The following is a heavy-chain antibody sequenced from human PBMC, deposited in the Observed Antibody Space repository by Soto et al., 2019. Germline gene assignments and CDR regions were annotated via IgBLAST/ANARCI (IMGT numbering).Heavy chain of an antibody. D-gene: IGHD3-3*01. Sequence: ASVKVSCKASGYTFTSYAMHWVRQAPGQRLEWMGWINAGNGNTKYSQKFQGRVTITRDTSASTAYMELSSLRSEDTAVYYCASSSIFGVVHPPGGGMDVWGQGTTVTVSS. V-gene: IGHV1-3*01. J-gene: IGHJ6*02. CDR1: GYTFTSYA. CDR2: INAGNGNT. CDR3: ASSSIFGVVHPPGGGMDV.